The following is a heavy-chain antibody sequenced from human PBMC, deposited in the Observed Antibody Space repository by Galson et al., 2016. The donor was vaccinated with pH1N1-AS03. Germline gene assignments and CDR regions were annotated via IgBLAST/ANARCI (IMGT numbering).Heavy chain of an antibody. CDR2: IIGSGENT. CDR1: EFSFSRFA. J-gene: IGHJ4*02. Sequence: SLRLSCAASEFSFSRFAMAWVRQAPGKGLEWVSSIIGSGENTWYAESAKGRFTISRDNSKNTLYLQLNSLRAEDTALYYCAKGSGYCSDATCYRFDRWGQGTLVTDSS. D-gene: IGHD2-15*01. CDR3: AKGSGYCSDATCYRFDR. V-gene: IGHV3-23*01.